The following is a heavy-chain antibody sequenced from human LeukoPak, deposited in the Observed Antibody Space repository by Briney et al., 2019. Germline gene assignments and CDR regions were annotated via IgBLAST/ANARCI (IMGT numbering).Heavy chain of an antibody. J-gene: IGHJ4*02. CDR2: ISAYNGNT. D-gene: IGHD3-3*01. V-gene: IGHV1-18*01. CDR1: GYTFTSYG. CDR3: ARGAGDFWSGYYTKNSPFDY. Sequence: VAPVKVSCKASGYTFTSYGISWVRQAPGQGLEWMGWISAYNGNTNYAQELQGRVTMTTDTSTSTAYMELRSLRSDDTAVYYCARGAGDFWSGYYTKNSPFDYWGQGTLVTVSS.